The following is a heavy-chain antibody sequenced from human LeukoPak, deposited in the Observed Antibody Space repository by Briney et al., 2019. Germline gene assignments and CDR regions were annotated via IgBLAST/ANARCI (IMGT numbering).Heavy chain of an antibody. CDR2: ISSSSSYI. CDR1: GFTFSSYS. CDR3: ASEAYYYDSSGYRCLDY. Sequence: GGSLRLSCAASGFTFSSYSMNWVRQAPGKGLEWVSSISSSSSYIYYADSVKGRFTISRDNAKNSLYLQMNSLRAEDTAVYYCASEAYYYDSSGYRCLDYWGQGTLVTVSS. V-gene: IGHV3-21*01. D-gene: IGHD3-22*01. J-gene: IGHJ4*02.